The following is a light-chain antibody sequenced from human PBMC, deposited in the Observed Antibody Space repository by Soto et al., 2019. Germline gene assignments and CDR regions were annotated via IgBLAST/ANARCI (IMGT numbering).Light chain of an antibody. J-gene: IGLJ3*02. CDR2: EVS. CDR1: SGDMGASSY. V-gene: IGLV2-8*01. CDR3: CSYAGSTVL. Sequence: QSVLTQPPSASGSPGQSVTISCSGTSGDMGASSYVSWYQQYPGKAPQLIISEVSKRPSGVPDRFSGSKSGNTASLTVSGLQAEDEADYYCCSYAGSTVLFGGGTKLTVL.